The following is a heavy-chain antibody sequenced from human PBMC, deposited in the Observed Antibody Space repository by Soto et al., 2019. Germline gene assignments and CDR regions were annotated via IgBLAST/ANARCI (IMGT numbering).Heavy chain of an antibody. Sequence: PGGSLRLSCTASGFTSGDYAMSWVRQAPGKGLEWVGFIRSKAQGGTAQYAASVKGRFIILRDDSKSIAYLQMNSLKTEDAAVYYCTIVPISQRLFDYWGPGTLVTVSS. CDR1: GFTSGDYA. CDR3: TIVPISQRLFDY. CDR2: IRSKAQGGTA. J-gene: IGHJ4*02. V-gene: IGHV3-49*04. D-gene: IGHD2-2*01.